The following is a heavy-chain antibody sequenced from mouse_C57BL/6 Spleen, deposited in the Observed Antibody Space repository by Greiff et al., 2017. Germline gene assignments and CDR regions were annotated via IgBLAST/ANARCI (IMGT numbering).Heavy chain of an antibody. CDR3: ARFRYYYGSPNFDY. CDR2: ISTYYGDA. D-gene: IGHD1-1*01. V-gene: IGHV1-67*01. Sequence: VMLVESGPELVRPGVSVKISCKGSGYTFTDYAMHWVKQSHAKSLAWIGVISTYYGDASYNQKFKDKATMTVDKSSSTAYMELARLTSEDSAVYYCARFRYYYGSPNFDYWGKGTTLTVSS. CDR1: GYTFTDYA. J-gene: IGHJ2*01.